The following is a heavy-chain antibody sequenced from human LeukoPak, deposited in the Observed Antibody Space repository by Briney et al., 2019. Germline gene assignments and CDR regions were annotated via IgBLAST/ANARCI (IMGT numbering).Heavy chain of an antibody. CDR3: ARGGGSGYDYNLDY. J-gene: IGHJ4*02. CDR2: IHQDGSEK. CDR1: GFIFSSYW. Sequence: PGGSLRLSCAASGFIFSSYWMSWVRQAAGKGLEWVANIHQDGSEKYYVDSVEGRFTISRDNAKNSLYLQMNSLRAEDTAVYYCARGGGSGYDYNLDYWGQGTLVTVSS. V-gene: IGHV3-7*01. D-gene: IGHD5-12*01.